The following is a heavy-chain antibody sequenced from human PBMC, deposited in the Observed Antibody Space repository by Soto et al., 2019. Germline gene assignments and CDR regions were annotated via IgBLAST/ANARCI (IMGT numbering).Heavy chain of an antibody. Sequence: PSETLSLTCAVYGGSFSGHYWSWIRQPPGKGLEWIGEINHSGSTNYNPSLKSRVTISVDTSKNQFSLKLSSVTAADTAVYYCARKKSIAAAENRGWFDPWGQGTLVTVSS. J-gene: IGHJ5*02. V-gene: IGHV4-34*01. CDR3: ARKKSIAAAENRGWFDP. CDR2: INHSGST. CDR1: GGSFSGHY. D-gene: IGHD6-13*01.